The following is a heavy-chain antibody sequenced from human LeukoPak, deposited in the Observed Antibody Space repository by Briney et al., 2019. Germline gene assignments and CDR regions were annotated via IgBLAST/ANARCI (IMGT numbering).Heavy chain of an antibody. CDR3: ARDYLGFPDDLVQADRFDY. D-gene: IGHD1-1*01. V-gene: IGHV3-7*05. CDR1: GFTFSSYG. Sequence: PGGSLRLSCAASGFTFSSYGIHWVRQAPGKGLEWVANIKQDGSEKFYVDSVRGRFTISRDNAKNSVYLQMNNLRTDDTTVYYCARDYLGFPDDLVQADRFDYWGQGTQVTVSS. CDR2: IKQDGSEK. J-gene: IGHJ4*02.